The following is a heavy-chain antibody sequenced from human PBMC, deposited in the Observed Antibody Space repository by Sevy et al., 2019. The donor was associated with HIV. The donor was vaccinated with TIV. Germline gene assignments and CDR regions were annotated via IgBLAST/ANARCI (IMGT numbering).Heavy chain of an antibody. CDR1: GGSISSSSYY. CDR3: ARPGLDYGGNSGAFDI. CDR2: IYYSGST. J-gene: IGHJ3*02. Sequence: SETLSLTCTVSGGSISSSSYYWGWIRQPPGKGLEWIGSIYYSGSTYYNPSLKSRVTISVDTSKNQFSLKLSSVTAADTPVYYCARPGLDYGGNSGAFDIWGQGTMVTVSS. D-gene: IGHD4-17*01. V-gene: IGHV4-39*01.